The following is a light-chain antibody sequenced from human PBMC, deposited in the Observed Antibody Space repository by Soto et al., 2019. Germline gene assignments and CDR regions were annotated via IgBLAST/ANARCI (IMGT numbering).Light chain of an antibody. V-gene: IGKV1-6*01. CDR1: QAIRND. J-gene: IGKJ1*01. CDR2: TAS. CDR3: QQYHSYRT. Sequence: AIQMTQSPSSLSASVGDRVIITCRASQAIRNDLGWYQQKPGKAPKLLIYTASTLQSGVPSRFSGSGSGADFTLTIRSLQSDDFATYYCQQYHSYRTFSQGTKVDIK.